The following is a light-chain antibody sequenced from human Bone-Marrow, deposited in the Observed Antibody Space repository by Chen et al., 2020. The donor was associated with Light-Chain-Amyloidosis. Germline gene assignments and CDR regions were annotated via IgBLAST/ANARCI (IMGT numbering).Light chain of an antibody. CDR1: SSDVGGDNH. V-gene: IGLV2-14*01. Sequence: QSALTQPASVSGSPGQSITISCTGTSSDVGGDNHVSWYQQHPDKAPILMIYEVTNRPSWVPDRFSGCGSDYTASLTISGLQQEDGAEYFCGSYAVGKTLVFGRGTKVTVL. CDR2: EVT. CDR3: GSYAVGKTLV. J-gene: IGLJ1*01.